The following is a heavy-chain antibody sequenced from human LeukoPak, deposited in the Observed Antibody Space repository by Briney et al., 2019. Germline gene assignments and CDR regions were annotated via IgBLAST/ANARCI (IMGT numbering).Heavy chain of an antibody. CDR3: AKSSIAVPGTTLDY. D-gene: IGHD6-19*01. J-gene: IGHJ4*02. CDR1: GFNFSSYA. V-gene: IGHV3-23*01. Sequence: GGSLRLSCAASGFNFSSYAMNWVRQTPRKGLEWISDISGRGGSTYYADSVKGRFTISRDKSKNTLYLQMNSLRDEDTAVYYCAKSSIAVPGTTLDYWGQGTLVTVSS. CDR2: ISGRGGST.